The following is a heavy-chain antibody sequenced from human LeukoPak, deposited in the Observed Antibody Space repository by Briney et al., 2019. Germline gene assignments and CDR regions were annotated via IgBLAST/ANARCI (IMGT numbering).Heavy chain of an antibody. D-gene: IGHD2-15*01. CDR2: ICSGGST. Sequence: GGSLRLSCAASGFTVSSNYMSWVRQAPGKGLEWVSVICSGGSTYYADSVKGRFTISRDNSKNTLYLQMNSLRAEDTAVYYCARGHVGYCSGGSCFPNYWGQGTLVTVSS. CDR3: ARGHVGYCSGGSCFPNY. CDR1: GFTVSSNY. J-gene: IGHJ4*02. V-gene: IGHV3-66*02.